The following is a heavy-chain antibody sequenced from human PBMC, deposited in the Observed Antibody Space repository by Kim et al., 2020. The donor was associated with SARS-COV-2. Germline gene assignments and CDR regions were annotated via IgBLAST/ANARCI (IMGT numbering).Heavy chain of an antibody. CDR3: ARLNIHSSGGY. D-gene: IGHD6-19*01. J-gene: IGHJ4*02. Sequence: TYYNPSLNIRVTISVDTSKNRFILKLSSVTAADTAVYYCARLNIHSSGGYWGQGTLVTVSS. CDR2: T. V-gene: IGHV4-39*01.